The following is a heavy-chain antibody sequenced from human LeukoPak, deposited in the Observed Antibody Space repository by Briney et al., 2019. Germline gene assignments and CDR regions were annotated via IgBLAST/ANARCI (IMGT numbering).Heavy chain of an antibody. CDR3: ARGPHSDYEPGAFDI. D-gene: IGHD4-17*01. Sequence: ASVTVSCKASGYTFTGYYMHWVRQAPGQGLEWMGWINPNSGGTNYAQKFQGRVTMTRGTSISTAYMELSRLRSDDTAVYYCARGPHSDYEPGAFDIWGQGTMVTVSS. CDR2: INPNSGGT. CDR1: GYTFTGYY. V-gene: IGHV1-2*02. J-gene: IGHJ3*02.